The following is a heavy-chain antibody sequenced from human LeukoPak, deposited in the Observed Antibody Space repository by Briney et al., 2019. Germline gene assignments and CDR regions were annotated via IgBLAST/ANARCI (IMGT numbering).Heavy chain of an antibody. Sequence: GGSLRLFCAASGFXFHDHTMHWVRQGPGKGLEWVSLITGGSVSAYYADSVKGRFTISRDNSKNSLYLQMNSLRTEDSGLYYCAKDKGGYSGLDYWGQGTLVTVSS. CDR2: ITGGSVSA. CDR3: AKDKGGYSGLDY. CDR1: GFXFHDHT. V-gene: IGHV3-43*01. J-gene: IGHJ4*02. D-gene: IGHD5-12*01.